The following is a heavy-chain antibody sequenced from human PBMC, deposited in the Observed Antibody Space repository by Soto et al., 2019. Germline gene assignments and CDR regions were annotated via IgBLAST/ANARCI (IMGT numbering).Heavy chain of an antibody. Sequence: PSETLSLTCSVSGASFSSYYWSWFRQPVGKGLEWIGRIHSSGNVNYNPSLESRVTMSLDTSKNQFSLRLSSLTAADTALYLCDRDVGKKYWGQATRFTV. CDR2: IHSSGNV. J-gene: IGHJ4*02. CDR3: DRDVGKKY. V-gene: IGHV4-4*07. CDR1: GASFSSYY.